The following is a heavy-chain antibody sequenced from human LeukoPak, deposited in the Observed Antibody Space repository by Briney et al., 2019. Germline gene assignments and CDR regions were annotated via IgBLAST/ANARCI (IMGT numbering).Heavy chain of an antibody. CDR1: GGSISSYY. J-gene: IGHJ4*02. V-gene: IGHV4-59*01. CDR2: IYYSGST. Sequence: SETLSLTCTVSGGSISSYYWSWIRQPPGKGLEWVGYIYYSGSTNYNPSLKSRLTISVDTSKIQFSLKLSSVTAADTAVYYCARGYYDSSGYGTDYWGQGTLVTVSS. CDR3: ARGYYDSSGYGTDY. D-gene: IGHD3-22*01.